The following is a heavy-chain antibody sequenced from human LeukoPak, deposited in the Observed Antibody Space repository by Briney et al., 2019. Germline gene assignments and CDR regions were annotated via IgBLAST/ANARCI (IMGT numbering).Heavy chain of an antibody. V-gene: IGHV4-59*01. D-gene: IGHD3-10*01. CDR2: IYYSGST. CDR3: ARDAAMARGIFDY. J-gene: IGHJ4*02. CDR1: GGSISSYF. Sequence: SETLSLTCTGTGGSISSYFWSWIRQPPGKGLEGIGYIYYSGSTNYNPSLKSRVTISVDTSKNQFSLKLSSVTAADTAVYYCARDAAMARGIFDYWGQGTLVTVSS.